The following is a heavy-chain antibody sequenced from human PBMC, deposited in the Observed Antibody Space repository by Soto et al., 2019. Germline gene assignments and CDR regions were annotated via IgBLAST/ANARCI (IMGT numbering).Heavy chain of an antibody. V-gene: IGHV3-15*01. CDR3: TTGFDDGDYAPHWYFDL. Sequence: EVQLVESGGGLVKPGGSLRLSCAASGFTFSNAWMSWVRQAPGKGLEWVGRIKSKTDGGTTDYAAPVKGRFTISRDDSKNTLYMQMNSLKTEDTAVYYCTTGFDDGDYAPHWYFDLWGRGTLVTVSS. CDR2: IKSKTDGGTT. J-gene: IGHJ2*01. D-gene: IGHD4-17*01. CDR1: GFTFSNAW.